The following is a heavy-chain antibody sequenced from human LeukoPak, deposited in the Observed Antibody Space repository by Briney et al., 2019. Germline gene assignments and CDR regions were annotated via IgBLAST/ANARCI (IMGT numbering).Heavy chain of an antibody. CDR1: GGTFSSYA. CDR2: IIPIFGTA. J-gene: IGHJ4*02. Sequence: SVKVSFKASGGTFSSYAISWVRQAPGQGLEWMGGIIPIFGTANYAQKFQGRVTITADESTSTAYMELSSLRSEDTAVYYCARVGGVDTAMVLDYWGQGTLVTVSS. CDR3: ARVGGVDTAMVLDY. V-gene: IGHV1-69*01. D-gene: IGHD5-18*01.